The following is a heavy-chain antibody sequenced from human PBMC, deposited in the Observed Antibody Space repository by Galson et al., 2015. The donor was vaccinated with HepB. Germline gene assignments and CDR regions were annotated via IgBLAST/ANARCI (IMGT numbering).Heavy chain of an antibody. CDR3: ARGGGRYCSSTSCLADY. J-gene: IGHJ4*02. D-gene: IGHD2-2*01. CDR2: INPNSGGT. CDR1: GYTFTGYY. V-gene: IGHV1-2*02. Sequence: SVKVSCKASGYTFTGYYMHWVRQAPGQGLEWMGWINPNSGGTNYAQKFQGRVTMTRDTSASTAYMELSSLRSEDTAVYYCARGGGRYCSSTSCLADYWGQGTLVTVSS.